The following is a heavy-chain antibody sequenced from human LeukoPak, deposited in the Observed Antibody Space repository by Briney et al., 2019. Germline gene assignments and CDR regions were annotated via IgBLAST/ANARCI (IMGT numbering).Heavy chain of an antibody. V-gene: IGHV4-59*01. D-gene: IGHD1-26*01. J-gene: IGHJ5*02. Sequence: PSETLSLTCTVSGGSISSYYWSWIRQPPGKGLEWIGYIYYSGSTNYNPSLKSRVTISVDTSKNQFSLKLSSVTAADTAVYYCARGGWENWFDPWGQGTLVTVSS. CDR3: ARGGWENWFDP. CDR1: GGSISSYY. CDR2: IYYSGST.